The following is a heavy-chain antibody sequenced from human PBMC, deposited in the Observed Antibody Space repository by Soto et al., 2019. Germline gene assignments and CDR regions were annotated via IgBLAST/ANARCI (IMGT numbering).Heavy chain of an antibody. D-gene: IGHD3-10*01. J-gene: IGHJ5*02. CDR1: GYTVTSNW. CDR2: INPSVGTT. Sequence: ASVKVSCKASGYTVTSNWMHWVRQAPGQGPEWMGIINPSVGTTIYAQKFQGRVTMTRDTSTNTVYMELSSLRSEDTAMYYCARDHSRDYGSGPQGSNQLLNVGLSDP. CDR3: ARDHSRDYGSGPQGSNQLLNVGLSDP. V-gene: IGHV1-46*01.